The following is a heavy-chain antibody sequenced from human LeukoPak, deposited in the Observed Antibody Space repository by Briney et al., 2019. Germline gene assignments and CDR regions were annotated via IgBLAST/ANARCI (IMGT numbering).Heavy chain of an antibody. CDR1: GFTFNDFA. D-gene: IGHD4-17*01. CDR3: VKDGGDYGDYSYYFDY. V-gene: IGHV3-9*01. J-gene: IGHJ4*02. CDR2: ISWNSGRI. Sequence: GGSLRLSCAASGFTFNDFAMHWVRLTPGEGLEWVSGISWNSGRIAYADSAKGRFTISRDNAENSLYLQMNSLRTEDTAFYYCVKDGGDYGDYSYYFDYWGQGTLVTVSS.